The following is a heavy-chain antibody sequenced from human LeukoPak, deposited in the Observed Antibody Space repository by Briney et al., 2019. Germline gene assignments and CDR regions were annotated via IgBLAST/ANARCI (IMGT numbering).Heavy chain of an antibody. CDR3: ARDWPTVIADY. J-gene: IGHJ4*02. Sequence: EASVRVSCKTSGYKFLRHWIGWLRPAPGQGLEWLGWIRADNGDTRFAQKFQGRFTMTTDTSTSTAHMELRSLRSDDTAVYYCARDWPTVIADYWGQGTLVTVSS. CDR2: IRADNGDT. V-gene: IGHV1-18*04. D-gene: IGHD4-11*01. CDR1: GYKFLRHW.